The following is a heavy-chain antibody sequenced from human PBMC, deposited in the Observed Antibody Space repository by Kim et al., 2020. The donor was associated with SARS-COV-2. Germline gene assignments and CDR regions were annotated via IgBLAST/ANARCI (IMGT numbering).Heavy chain of an antibody. CDR2: INHSGST. CDR3: ARVSIHYYDSSGYSSHDAFDI. Sequence: SETLSLTCAVYGGSFSGYYWSWIRQPPGKGLEWIGEINHSGSTNYNPSLKSRVTISVDTSKNQFSLKLISVTAADTAVYYCARVSIHYYDSSGYSSHDAFDIWGQGTMVTVSS. CDR1: GGSFSGYY. J-gene: IGHJ3*02. D-gene: IGHD3-22*01. V-gene: IGHV4-34*01.